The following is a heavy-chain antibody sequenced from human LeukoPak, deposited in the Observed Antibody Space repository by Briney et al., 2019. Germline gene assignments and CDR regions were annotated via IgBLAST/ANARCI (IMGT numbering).Heavy chain of an antibody. D-gene: IGHD3-22*01. CDR1: RYTFTRYR. Sequence: GASVTVSCLASRYTFTRYRISGVRQAPAQGLDWMGCISAYNGNTSYAQKLQGRVTMTTDTSTRTAYMELRSLRSDDTAVYYGARGSYYDSSGYYLPDYWGEGTLVTVSS. V-gene: IGHV1-18*01. CDR3: ARGSYYDSSGYYLPDY. J-gene: IGHJ4*02. CDR2: ISAYNGNT.